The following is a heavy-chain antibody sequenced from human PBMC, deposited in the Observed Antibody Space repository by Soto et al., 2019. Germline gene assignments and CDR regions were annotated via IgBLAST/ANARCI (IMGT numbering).Heavy chain of an antibody. Sequence: PSETLPLTCTVSGGSVSSGSYYWSWIRQPPGKGLEWIGYIYYSGSTNYNPSLKSRVTISVDTSKNQFSLKLSSVTAADTAVYYCAREYYGFWSGSNYYFDYWGQGTLVTVSS. CDR3: AREYYGFWSGSNYYFDY. D-gene: IGHD3-3*01. CDR2: IYYSGST. CDR1: GGSVSSGSYY. V-gene: IGHV4-61*01. J-gene: IGHJ4*02.